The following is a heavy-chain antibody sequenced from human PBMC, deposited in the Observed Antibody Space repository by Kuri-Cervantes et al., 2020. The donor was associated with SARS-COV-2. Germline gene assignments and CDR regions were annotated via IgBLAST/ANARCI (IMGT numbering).Heavy chain of an antibody. CDR3: AKDLTIAVAGFNWYFDL. CDR1: GFTFSSYA. D-gene: IGHD6-19*01. Sequence: GESLKISCAASGFTFSSYAMSWVRQAPGKGLEWVSAISGSGGSTYYADSVKGRFTISRDSSKNTLYLQMNSLRAEDTAVYYCAKDLTIAVAGFNWYFDLWGRGTLVTVSS. V-gene: IGHV3-23*01. J-gene: IGHJ2*01. CDR2: ISGSGGST.